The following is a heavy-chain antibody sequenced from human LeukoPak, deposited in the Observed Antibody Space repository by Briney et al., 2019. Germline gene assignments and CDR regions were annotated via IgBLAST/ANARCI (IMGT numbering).Heavy chain of an antibody. Sequence: KPSETLSPTCAVSGDSISSGYYWGWIRQPPGNGLEWIGSIYHSARTYYNPSLKSRVTISVDPSKNQFSLKLSSVTAADTAVYYCAREVQDIVVVPAAMGGYYGMDVWGKGTTVTVSS. J-gene: IGHJ6*04. D-gene: IGHD2-2*01. CDR3: AREVQDIVVVPAAMGGYYGMDV. V-gene: IGHV4-38-2*01. CDR1: GDSISSGYY. CDR2: IYHSART.